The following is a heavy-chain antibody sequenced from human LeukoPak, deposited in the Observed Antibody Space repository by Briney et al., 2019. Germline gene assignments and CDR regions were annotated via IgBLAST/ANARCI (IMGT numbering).Heavy chain of an antibody. J-gene: IGHJ5*02. CDR3: ARALEQQLVQGHWFDP. D-gene: IGHD6-13*01. CDR1: GGSISGYY. Sequence: PSETLSLTCTVSGGSISGYYWSWIRQPPGKGLEWIGYIYYSGSTNYNPSLKSRVTISVDTSKNQFSLKLSSVTAADTAVYYCARALEQQLVQGHWFDPWGQGTLVTVSS. CDR2: IYYSGST. V-gene: IGHV4-59*13.